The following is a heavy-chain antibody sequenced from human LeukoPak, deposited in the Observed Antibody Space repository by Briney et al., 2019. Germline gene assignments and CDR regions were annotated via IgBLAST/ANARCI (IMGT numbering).Heavy chain of an antibody. V-gene: IGHV3-9*01. CDR1: GFTFDDYA. Sequence: GGSLRLSCAASGFTFDDYAMHWVRQAPGKGLEWVSGISWNSGSIGYADSVKGRFTISRDNAKNSLYLQMNSLSAEDTALYYCAKGLYSGSYSAFDIWGQGTMVTVSS. D-gene: IGHD1-26*01. J-gene: IGHJ3*02. CDR2: ISWNSGSI. CDR3: AKGLYSGSYSAFDI.